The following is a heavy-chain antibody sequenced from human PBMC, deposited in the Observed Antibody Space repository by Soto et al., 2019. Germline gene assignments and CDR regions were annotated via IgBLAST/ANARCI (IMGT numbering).Heavy chain of an antibody. Sequence: GGSLRLSCKASGFSFSDYAMTWVRQAPGKGLEWVSVISGSGDNTFYAASVKGRFAISRDNSKNVLYLQMNSLSADDAAVYYCAKDVVILRYFDLDAFDIWGQGTMVTVSS. CDR2: ISGSGDNT. D-gene: IGHD3-9*01. CDR3: AKDVVILRYFDLDAFDI. CDR1: GFSFSDYA. V-gene: IGHV3-23*01. J-gene: IGHJ3*02.